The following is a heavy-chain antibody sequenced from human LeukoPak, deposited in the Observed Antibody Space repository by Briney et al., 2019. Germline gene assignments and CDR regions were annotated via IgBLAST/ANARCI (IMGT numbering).Heavy chain of an antibody. J-gene: IGHJ5*02. D-gene: IGHD3-16*01. CDR3: ARHYGP. Sequence: SETLSLTCAVYGVSFSGYYWSWFRQPPGKGLEWIGSIYDSGSTYYNPSLKSRVTISVDTSKNQFSLKLNSVTAADTAVYYCARHYGPWGQGTLVTVSS. CDR1: GVSFSGYY. V-gene: IGHV4-34*01. CDR2: IYDSGST.